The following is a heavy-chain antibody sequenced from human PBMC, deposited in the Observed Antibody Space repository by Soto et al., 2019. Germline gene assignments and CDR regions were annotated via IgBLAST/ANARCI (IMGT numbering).Heavy chain of an antibody. J-gene: IGHJ6*02. Sequence: PSETLSLTCAVYGGSFSGYYWSWIRQPPGKGLEWIGEINHSGSTNYNPSLKSRVTISVDTSKNQFSLKLSSVTAADTAVYYCARVMKDIVVVVAAPQVHYYYGMDVWGQGTTVTVSS. CDR3: ARVMKDIVVVVAAPQVHYYYGMDV. CDR1: GGSFSGYY. CDR2: INHSGST. D-gene: IGHD2-15*01. V-gene: IGHV4-34*01.